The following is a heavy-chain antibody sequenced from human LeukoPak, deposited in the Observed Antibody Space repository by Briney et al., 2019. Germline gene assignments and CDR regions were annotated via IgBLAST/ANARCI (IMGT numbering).Heavy chain of an antibody. D-gene: IGHD3-22*01. CDR2: ISGDGGST. Sequence: GGSPRLSCAASGFTFDDYAMHWVRQAPGKGLEWVSLISGDGGSTYYADSVKGRFTISRDNSKNSLYLQMNSLRTEDTALYYCAKGYDSSGYYLTFDYWGQGTLVTVSS. V-gene: IGHV3-43*02. J-gene: IGHJ4*02. CDR1: GFTFDDYA. CDR3: AKGYDSSGYYLTFDY.